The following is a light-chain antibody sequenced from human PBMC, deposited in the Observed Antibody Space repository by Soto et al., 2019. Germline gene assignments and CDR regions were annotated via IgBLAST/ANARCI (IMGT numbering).Light chain of an antibody. CDR1: QTISSW. CDR3: QQFHSYSPT. J-gene: IGKJ1*01. CDR2: KAS. V-gene: IGKV1-5*03. Sequence: DIQMTQSPSTLSGSVGDRVTITCRASQTISSWLAWYQQKPGKAPKLLIYKASTLKSGVPSRFSGSGSGTEFTLTITSLQPDDFATYYCQQFHSYSPTFGQGTKVDIK.